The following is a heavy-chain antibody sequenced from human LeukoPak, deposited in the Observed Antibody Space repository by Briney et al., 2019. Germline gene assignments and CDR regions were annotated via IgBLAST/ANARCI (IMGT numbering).Heavy chain of an antibody. CDR3: ARRQRAGRGSTQGYSYGYRSFDY. CDR1: GGSISSGDYY. V-gene: IGHV4-30-4*01. Sequence: PSETLSLTCTVSGGSISSGDYYWSWIRQPPGKGLEWIGYIYYSGSTYYNPSLKSRVTISVDTSKNQFSLKLSSVTAADTAVYYCARRQRAGRGSTQGYSYGYRSFDYWGQGTLVTVSS. J-gene: IGHJ4*02. D-gene: IGHD5-18*01. CDR2: IYYSGST.